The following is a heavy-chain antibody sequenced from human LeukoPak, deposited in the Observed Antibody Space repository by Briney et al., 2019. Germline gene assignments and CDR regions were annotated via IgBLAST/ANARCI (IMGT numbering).Heavy chain of an antibody. CDR1: GYTFTGYY. V-gene: IGHV1-2*02. D-gene: IGHD6-6*01. CDR2: INPNSGDT. J-gene: IGHJ4*02. Sequence: AASVKVSCTASGYTFTGYYTHWVRQAPGQGLEWMGWINPNSGDTNYAEKFQGRVTMTRDTSISTAYMDLRRLRSDDTAVYYCARDYSSSSGYFDYWGQGTLVTVSS. CDR3: ARDYSSSSGYFDY.